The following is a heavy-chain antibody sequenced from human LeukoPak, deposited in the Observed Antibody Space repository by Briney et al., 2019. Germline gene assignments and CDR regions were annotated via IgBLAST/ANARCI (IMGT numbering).Heavy chain of an antibody. V-gene: IGHV3-30*18. CDR2: ISYDGSNK. D-gene: IGHD3-22*01. J-gene: IGHJ4*02. CDR1: GFTFSSYG. Sequence: GGSLRLSCAASGFTFSSYGMHWVRQAPGKGLEWVAVISYDGSNKYYADSVKGRFTISRDSSKNTLYLQMNSLRAEDTAVYYCAKEGGTMIVVEDYFDYWGQGTLVTVSS. CDR3: AKEGGTMIVVEDYFDY.